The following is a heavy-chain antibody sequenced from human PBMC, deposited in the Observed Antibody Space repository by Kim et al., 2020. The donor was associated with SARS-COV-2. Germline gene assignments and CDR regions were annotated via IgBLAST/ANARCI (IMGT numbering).Heavy chain of an antibody. J-gene: IGHJ6*04. CDR1: GYSISSCNW. Sequence: SETLSLTCAVSGYSISSCNWWGWIRQPPGKGLEWIGYIYYSGSTYYNPSLKSRVTMSVDTSKNQFSLKLGTVTAVDTAVYYCARSLKRGGNIRYFDWSVSPYYYGMDVGGGRPAVAVST. D-gene: IGHD3-9*01. V-gene: IGHV4-28*01. CDR3: ARSLKRGGNIRYFDWSVSPYYYGMDV. CDR2: IYYSGST.